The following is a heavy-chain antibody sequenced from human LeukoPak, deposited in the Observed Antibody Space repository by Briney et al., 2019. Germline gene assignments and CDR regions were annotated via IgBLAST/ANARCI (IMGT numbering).Heavy chain of an antibody. CDR1: GFTFSSYA. CDR2: ISGSGGST. D-gene: IGHD4-17*01. CDR3: AKDDYGEFDY. J-gene: IGHJ4*02. Sequence: GGSLRLSCAASGFTFSSYAMSWVRQAPGKGLEWVSAISGSGGSTYYAGSVKGRFTISRDNSKNTLYLQMNSLRAEDTSVYYCAKDDYGEFDYWGQGTLVTVSS. V-gene: IGHV3-23*01.